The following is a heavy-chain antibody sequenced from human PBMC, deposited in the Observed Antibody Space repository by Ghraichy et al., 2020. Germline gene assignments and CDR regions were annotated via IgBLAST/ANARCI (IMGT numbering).Heavy chain of an antibody. CDR3: ARDHTGTGDY. CDR1: GFTFSIYA. D-gene: IGHD1-1*01. Sequence: GGSPRLSCAASGFTFSIYAMHWVRQAPGKGLEYVSAITSDGGTTYYANSVKGRFTISRDNSKDTLYLQMGSLRVEDTAVYYCARDHTGTGDYWGQGTLVTVSS. CDR2: ITSDGGTT. J-gene: IGHJ4*02. V-gene: IGHV3-64*01.